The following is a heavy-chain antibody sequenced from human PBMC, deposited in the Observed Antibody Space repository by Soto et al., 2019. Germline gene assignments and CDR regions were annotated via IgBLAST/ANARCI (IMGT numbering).Heavy chain of an antibody. CDR1: GSSISSGGYY. CDR2: IYYSGST. CDR3: ARLGFGGNPCYFDY. J-gene: IGHJ4*02. D-gene: IGHD2-15*01. Sequence: SETLSLTCTVSGSSISSGGYYWSWIRQHPGKGLEWIGYIYYSGSTYYNPSLKSRLITSVDTSKNGFSLKLSSVTAADTAVYYCARLGFGGNPCYFDYWGQGILVTVS. V-gene: IGHV4-31*03.